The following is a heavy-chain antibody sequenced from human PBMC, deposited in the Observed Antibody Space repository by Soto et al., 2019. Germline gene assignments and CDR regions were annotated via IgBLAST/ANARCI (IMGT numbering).Heavy chain of an antibody. V-gene: IGHV3-7*03. J-gene: IGHJ6*02. D-gene: IGHD4-17*01. CDR3: ARESGCGFVGHDYWEMDV. Sequence: EVRLMESGGGLVQPGGSLRLSCAATGFTFSGYWMSWARQAPGKGREWVANIKEGGSEKYSVDSVKGRFTISRDNAQDSLYLQMNSQEVEDTAIYYCARESGCGFVGHDYWEMDVWGQGTTVIVSS. CDR1: GFTFSGYW. CDR2: IKEGGSEK.